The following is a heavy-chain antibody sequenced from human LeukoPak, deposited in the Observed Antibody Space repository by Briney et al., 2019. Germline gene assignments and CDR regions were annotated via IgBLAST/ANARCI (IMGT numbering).Heavy chain of an antibody. J-gene: IGHJ3*02. CDR2: IYHSGSA. Sequence: PSETLSLTCTVSGGSISSDNYFWSWIRQHPGKGLEWLGYIYHSGSAYYNPSLKSRLTISVDTSKNQFSLKLNSVIAADTAVYYCAREVNEPASTDAFDIWGQETMVTVSS. V-gene: IGHV4-31*03. CDR3: AREVNEPASTDAFDI. D-gene: IGHD2-15*01. CDR1: GGSISSDNYF.